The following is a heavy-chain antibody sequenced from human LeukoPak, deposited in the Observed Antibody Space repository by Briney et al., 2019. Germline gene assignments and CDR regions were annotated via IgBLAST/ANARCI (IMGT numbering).Heavy chain of an antibody. CDR3: ATYLRWLYGYSYGLDY. D-gene: IGHD5-18*01. J-gene: IGHJ4*02. V-gene: IGHV4-39*07. Sequence: SRVTISVDTSKNQFSLKLSSVTAADTAVYYCATYLRWLYGYSYGLDYWGQGTLVTVSS.